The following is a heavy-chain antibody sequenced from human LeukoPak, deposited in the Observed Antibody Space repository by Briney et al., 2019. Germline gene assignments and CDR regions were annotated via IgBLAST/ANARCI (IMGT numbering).Heavy chain of an antibody. V-gene: IGHV3-23*01. CDR3: AKDLILVLPAAYDY. CDR2: LSASGDST. D-gene: IGHD2-2*01. J-gene: IGHJ4*02. CDR1: ASFISYV. Sequence: TAGSLRFTCAASASFISYVMTWVRPPRGGGLEWVSTLSASGDSTYYPDRLKGRFTISRDNSKNTLYLQMSSLRAEDTAVYFCAKDLILVLPAAYDYWGQGTLVTVSS.